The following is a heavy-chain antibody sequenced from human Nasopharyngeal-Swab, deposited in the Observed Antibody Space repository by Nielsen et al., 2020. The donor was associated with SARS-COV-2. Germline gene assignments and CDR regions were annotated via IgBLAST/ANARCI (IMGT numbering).Heavy chain of an antibody. CDR3: ARWKGIAAAWDY. CDR2: IYYSGST. D-gene: IGHD6-13*01. V-gene: IGHV4-39*01. J-gene: IGHJ4*02. Sequence: WIRQPPGKGLEWIGSIYYSGSTYYNPPLKSRVTISVDTSKNQFSLKLSSVTAADTAVYYCARWKGIAAAWDYWGQGTLVTVSS.